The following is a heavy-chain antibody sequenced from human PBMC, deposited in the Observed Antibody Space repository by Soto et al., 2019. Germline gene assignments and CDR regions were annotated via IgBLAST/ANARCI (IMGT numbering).Heavy chain of an antibody. J-gene: IGHJ5*02. CDR3: VRDRNYYDSSGYGNWFDP. CDR2: INPSGGST. V-gene: IGHV1-46*01. Sequence: ASVKVSCKASGYTFTSYYMHWVRQAPGQGLEWMGIINPSGGSTSYAQKFQGRVTMTRDTSTSTVYMELSSLRSEDTAVYYCVRDRNYYDSSGYGNWFDPWGQGTLVTVSS. D-gene: IGHD3-22*01. CDR1: GYTFTSYY.